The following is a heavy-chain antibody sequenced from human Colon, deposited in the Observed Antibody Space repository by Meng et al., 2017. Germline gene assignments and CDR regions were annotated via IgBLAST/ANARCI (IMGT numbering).Heavy chain of an antibody. J-gene: IGHJ5*02. V-gene: IGHV4-39*07. D-gene: IGHD3-10*01. CDR3: AVWFGELLSGNWFDP. CDR1: GGSISSSSYY. CDR2: IYYSGST. Sequence: QVALQESGPGMVKPSETLSLTCTVSGGSISSSSYYWGWIRQPPGKGLEWIGSIYYSGSTYYNPSLKSRVTISVDTSKNQFSLKLSSVTAADTAVYYCAVWFGELLSGNWFDPWGQGTLVTVS.